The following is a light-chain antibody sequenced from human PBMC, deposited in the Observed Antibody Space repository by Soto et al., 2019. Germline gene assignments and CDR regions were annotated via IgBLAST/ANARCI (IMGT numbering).Light chain of an antibody. Sequence: SYELTQPPSVSVSPGQQATITCSGDKLGDKYACWFQQKPGQSPVLVICQDNKRPSGIPERFSGSNSGNTATLTISGTQAMDEADYYCQAWDSNIVLFGGGTKVTVL. V-gene: IGLV3-1*01. CDR2: QDN. CDR1: KLGDKY. CDR3: QAWDSNIVL. J-gene: IGLJ3*02.